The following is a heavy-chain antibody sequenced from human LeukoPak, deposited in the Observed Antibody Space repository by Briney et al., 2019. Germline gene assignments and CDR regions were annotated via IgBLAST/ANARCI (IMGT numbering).Heavy chain of an antibody. CDR1: GFTFDDYA. CDR3: AKVAAAAVYYYYMDV. V-gene: IGHV3-9*01. J-gene: IGHJ6*03. Sequence: PGRSLRLSCAASGFTFDDYAMHWVRHAPGKGLEWVSGISWNSGSIGYADSVKGRFTISRDNAKNSLYLQMNSLRAEDTALYYCAKVAAAAVYYYYMDVWGKGTTVTVSS. CDR2: ISWNSGSI. D-gene: IGHD6-13*01.